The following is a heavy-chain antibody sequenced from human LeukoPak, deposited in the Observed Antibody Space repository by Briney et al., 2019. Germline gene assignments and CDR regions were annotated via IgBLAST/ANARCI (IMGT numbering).Heavy chain of an antibody. CDR1: GFSFSDSP. CDR3: TRQRPQTGTFDY. CDR2: VRDRANSYAT. D-gene: IGHD3-9*01. V-gene: IGHV3-73*01. Sequence: QTGGSLRLSCAASGFSFSDSPMHWVRQASGKGLEWFGRVRDRANSYATGYAASVEGRFTISRDDSENTAYLQMNSLIIEDTAVYYCTRQRPQTGTFDYWGQGVLVTVSS. J-gene: IGHJ4*02.